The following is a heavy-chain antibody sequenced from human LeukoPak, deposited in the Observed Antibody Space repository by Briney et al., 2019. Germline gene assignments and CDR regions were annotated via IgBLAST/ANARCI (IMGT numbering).Heavy chain of an antibody. CDR2: TYNSGST. V-gene: IGHV4-59*08. CDR1: GDSISSSY. D-gene: IGHD6-19*01. Sequence: SETLSLTCTISGDSISSSYWSWIRQPPGKGLEWIGYTYNSGSTNYNPSLKSRVTISVASSKNQFSLRLNSVTAADTAVYYCAKGGGWDAFDIWGQGTMVTVSS. CDR3: AKGGGWDAFDI. J-gene: IGHJ3*02.